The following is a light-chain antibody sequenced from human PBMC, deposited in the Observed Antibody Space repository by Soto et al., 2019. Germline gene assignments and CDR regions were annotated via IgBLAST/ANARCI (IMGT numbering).Light chain of an antibody. Sequence: EIEVTQSPATLSVTPGESVTLSCRASQRITDTVAWYQQRPGQAPRLLIFGASTRATGIPARFSGSVSGTEFTLTISSLQSGDFAIYYCQQYNNWPPYTFGQGTKV. V-gene: IGKV3D-15*01. CDR2: GAS. CDR3: QQYNNWPPYT. CDR1: QRITDT. J-gene: IGKJ2*01.